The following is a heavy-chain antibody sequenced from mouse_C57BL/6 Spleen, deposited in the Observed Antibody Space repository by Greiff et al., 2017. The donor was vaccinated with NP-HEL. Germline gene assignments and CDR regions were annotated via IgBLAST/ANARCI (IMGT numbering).Heavy chain of an antibody. Sequence: QVQLQQSGAELVKPGASVKMSCKASGYTFTSYWITWVKRRPGQGLEWIGDIYPGSGSTNYNEKFKSKATLTVDTSSSTAYMQLSSLTSEDSAVYYCARTGDGYYWGFAYWGQGTLVTVSA. V-gene: IGHV1-55*01. CDR3: ARTGDGYYWGFAY. CDR1: GYTFTSYW. D-gene: IGHD2-3*01. J-gene: IGHJ3*01. CDR2: IYPGSGST.